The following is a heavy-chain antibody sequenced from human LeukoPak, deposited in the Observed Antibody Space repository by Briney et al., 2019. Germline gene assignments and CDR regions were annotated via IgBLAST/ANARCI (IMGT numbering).Heavy chain of an antibody. CDR1: GGSISSSSYY. CDR2: IYYSGST. J-gene: IGHJ6*03. CDR3: AREGAPQLWLPYYYYYYMDV. D-gene: IGHD5-18*01. V-gene: IGHV4-39*07. Sequence: PSETLSLTYTVSGGSISSSSYYWGWIRQPPGKGLEWVGSIYYSGSTYYNPSLKSRVTISVDTSKNQFSLKLSSVTAADTAVYYCAREGAPQLWLPYYYYYYMDVWGKGTTVTVSS.